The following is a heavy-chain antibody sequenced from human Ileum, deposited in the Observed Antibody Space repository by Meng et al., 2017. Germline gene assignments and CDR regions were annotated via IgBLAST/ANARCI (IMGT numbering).Heavy chain of an antibody. D-gene: IGHD3-10*01. CDR3: ARSGPYSSGSNILFDF. CDR1: GFTFSDHY. V-gene: IGHV3-7*01. CDR2: IKQDGSDK. J-gene: IGHJ4*02. Sequence: GESLKISCAASGFTFSDHYMDWVRQAPGRGLEWVANIKQDGSDKYYVDSVKGRFTISRDNAKNSLYLQMNSLSAEDTAVYYCARSGPYSSGSNILFDFWGQGSLVTVSS.